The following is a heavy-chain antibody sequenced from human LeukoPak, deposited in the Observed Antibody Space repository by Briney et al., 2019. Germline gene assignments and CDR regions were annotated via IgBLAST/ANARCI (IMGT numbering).Heavy chain of an antibody. Sequence: PGGSLRLSCAASGFTFSSYWMHWVRQAPGKGLVWVSRINSDGSSTDHAVSVKGRFTISRDNAKNTLYLQMNNLRAEDTAVYYCARDPMALDWFDPWGQGTLVTFSS. D-gene: IGHD3-10*01. CDR2: INSDGSST. V-gene: IGHV3-74*01. CDR1: GFTFSSYW. CDR3: ARDPMALDWFDP. J-gene: IGHJ5*02.